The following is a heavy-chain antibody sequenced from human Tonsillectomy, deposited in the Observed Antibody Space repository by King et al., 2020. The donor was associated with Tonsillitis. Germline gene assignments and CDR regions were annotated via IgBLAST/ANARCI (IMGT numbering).Heavy chain of an antibody. CDR3: ARTMVYYDFWSGYPDAFDI. J-gene: IGHJ3*02. CDR2: ISAYNGNT. Sequence: QLVQSGAEVKKPGASVKVSCKASGYTFTSYGISWVRQAPGQGLEWMGWISAYNGNTNYAQKLQGRVTMTTDTSTSTAYMELRSLRSDDTAVYYCARTMVYYDFWSGYPDAFDIWGQGTMVTVSS. V-gene: IGHV1-18*01. CDR1: GYTFTSYG. D-gene: IGHD3-3*01.